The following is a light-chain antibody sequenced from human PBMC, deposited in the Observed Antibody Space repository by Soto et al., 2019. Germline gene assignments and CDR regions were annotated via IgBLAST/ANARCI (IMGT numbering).Light chain of an antibody. V-gene: IGKV3-15*01. CDR3: QHYFSGPRT. CDR2: GAS. Sequence: EVVMTQSPATLSVSPGEGATLSCRASQSVSNHLAWYQQRPGQAPRILIYGASTRAAGIPARFSGSGSGTEFTLTISSLQSEDFALYYCQHYFSGPRTFGQGTKVEIK. CDR1: QSVSNH. J-gene: IGKJ1*01.